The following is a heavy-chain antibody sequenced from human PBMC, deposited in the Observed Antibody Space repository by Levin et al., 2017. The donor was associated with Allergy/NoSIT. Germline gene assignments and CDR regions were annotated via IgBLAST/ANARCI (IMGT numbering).Heavy chain of an antibody. V-gene: IGHV1-46*03. D-gene: IGHD6-13*01. CDR2: INPSGGST. J-gene: IGHJ4*02. CDR1: GYTFTSYY. CDR3: ARDLIWQQLDY. Sequence: GESLKISCKASGYTFTSYYMHWVRQAPGQGLEWMGIINPSGGSTSYAQKFQGRVTMTRDTSTSTVYMELSSLRSEDTAVYYCARDLIWQQLDYWGQGTLVTVSS.